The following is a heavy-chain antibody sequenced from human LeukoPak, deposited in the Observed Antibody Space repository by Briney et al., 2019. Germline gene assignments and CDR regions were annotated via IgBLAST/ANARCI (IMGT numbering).Heavy chain of an antibody. Sequence: ASVKVSCKASGYTFTGYYMHWVRQAPGQGLEWMGWINPNSGGTNYAQKFQGRVTMTRDTSISTAYMELSRLRSDDRAVYYCARDLVFYCCSTSCYRGVNWFDPWGQGTLVTVSS. CDR3: ARDLVFYCCSTSCYRGVNWFDP. V-gene: IGHV1-2*02. CDR1: GYTFTGYY. D-gene: IGHD2-2*02. J-gene: IGHJ5*02. CDR2: INPNSGGT.